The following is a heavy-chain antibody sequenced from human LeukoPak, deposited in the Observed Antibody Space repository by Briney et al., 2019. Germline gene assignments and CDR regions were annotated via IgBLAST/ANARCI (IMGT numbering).Heavy chain of an antibody. Sequence: KPGGSLSLACAASGFTFSEYDMHWIRQTPGKGLEWLSFINTFGTAGFYADSVKGRFTISRDNARSSLYLYMNSLRAEDTGVYYCVFPGVSGTYTPPHLDYGGQETLVPVST. V-gene: IGHV3-11*01. CDR2: INTFGTAG. CDR3: VFPGVSGTYTPPHLDY. J-gene: IGHJ4*02. D-gene: IGHD3-10*01. CDR1: GFTFSEYD.